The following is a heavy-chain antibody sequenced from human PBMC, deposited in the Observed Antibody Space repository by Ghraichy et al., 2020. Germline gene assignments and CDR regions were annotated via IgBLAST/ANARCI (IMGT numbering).Heavy chain of an antibody. CDR1: GGSFSGYY. V-gene: IGHV4-34*01. D-gene: IGHD2-15*01. Sequence: SETLSLTCAVYGGSFSGYYWSWIRQPPGKGLEWIGEINHSGSTNYNPSLKSRVTISVDTSKNQFSLKLSSVTAADTAVYYCARGGRAGYCSGGSCYEPDAFDIWGQGTMVTVSS. CDR3: ARGGRAGYCSGGSCYEPDAFDI. CDR2: INHSGST. J-gene: IGHJ3*02.